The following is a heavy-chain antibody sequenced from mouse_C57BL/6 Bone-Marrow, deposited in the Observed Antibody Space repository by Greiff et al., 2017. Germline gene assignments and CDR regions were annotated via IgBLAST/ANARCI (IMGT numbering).Heavy chain of an antibody. Sequence: QVQLQQPGAELVRPGTSVKLSCKASGYTFTSYWMHWVKQRPGQGLEWIGVIDPSDSYTNYNQKFKGKATLTVDTSSSTAYMQLSSLTSEDSAVYYCAIPVVPLDYWGQGTTLTVSS. J-gene: IGHJ2*01. CDR2: IDPSDSYT. CDR1: GYTFTSYW. V-gene: IGHV1-59*01. D-gene: IGHD5-1*01. CDR3: AIPVVPLDY.